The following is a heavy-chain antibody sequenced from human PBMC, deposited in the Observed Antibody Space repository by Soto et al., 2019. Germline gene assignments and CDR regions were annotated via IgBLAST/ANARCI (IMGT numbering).Heavy chain of an antibody. D-gene: IGHD3-22*01. CDR3: AADYYDTTDYYYDY. CDR2: IVVGSGNT. V-gene: IGHV1-58*01. CDR1: GFTFISSA. J-gene: IGHJ4*02. Sequence: SVKVSCKASGFTFISSAVQWARQARGQRLEWIGWIVVGSGNTNYAQKFQERVTISRDLSTSTAYMELSSLRSEDMAVYYCAADYYDTTDYYYDYWGQGTLVTVSS.